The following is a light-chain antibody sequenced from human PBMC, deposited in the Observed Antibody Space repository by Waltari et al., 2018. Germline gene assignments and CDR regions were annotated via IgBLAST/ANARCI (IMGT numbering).Light chain of an antibody. J-gene: IGKJ1*01. V-gene: IGKV3-20*01. CDR3: QQYGTSPWT. CDR2: GSS. Sequence: EMVLTQSPVTLPLSPGERATLSCRASQSVRSGHLAWFQQKPGQAPRLLIYGSSNRATDIPDRFTGSGSGADFALTIGRLEPEDFAVYYCQQYGTSPWTFGQGTNVEI. CDR1: QSVRSGH.